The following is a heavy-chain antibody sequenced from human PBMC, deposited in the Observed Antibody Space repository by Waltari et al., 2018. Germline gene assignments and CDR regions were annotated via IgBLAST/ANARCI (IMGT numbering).Heavy chain of an antibody. CDR1: GYRFYSYE. CDR3: ARGRDVFAGVDYNWFDP. D-gene: IGHD5-12*01. V-gene: IGHV1-8*01. J-gene: IGHJ5*02. Sequence: QVQLVQSGAEVMKSGASVKVSCHASGYRFYSYEINCVRQAAGHGLEWMVWLNSKRGNTGYAQKCRGRVTLTGDTSTSTAYMVLSGLKSEDTAIYYCARGRDVFAGVDYNWFDPWGQGTLVTVSS. CDR2: LNSKRGNT.